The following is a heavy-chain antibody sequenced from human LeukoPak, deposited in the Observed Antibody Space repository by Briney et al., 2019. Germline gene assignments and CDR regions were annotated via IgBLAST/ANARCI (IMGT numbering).Heavy chain of an antibody. J-gene: IGHJ5*02. CDR1: GFTFSSYA. CDR2: ISYDGSNK. CDR3: ARDPRLIYGAAAVIHWFDP. V-gene: IGHV3-30*04. Sequence: GGSLRLSCAASGFTFSSYAMHWVRQAPGKGLEWVAVISYDGSNKYYADSVKGRFTISRDNSKNTLYLQMNSLRAEDTAVYYCARDPRLIYGAAAVIHWFDPWGQGTLVTVSS. D-gene: IGHD6-13*01.